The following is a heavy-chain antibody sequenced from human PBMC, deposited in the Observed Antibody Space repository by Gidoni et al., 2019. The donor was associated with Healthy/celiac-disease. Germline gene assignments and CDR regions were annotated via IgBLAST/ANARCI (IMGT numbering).Heavy chain of an antibody. Sequence: QVQLVESGGGVVQPGRSLRLPWAASGFTFSSYGMQWVRQAPGQGLEWVAVIWYDGSNKYYADSVKGRFTISRDNSKNTLYLQMNSLRAEDTAVYYCARDLGWYYFDYWGQGTLVTVSS. CDR2: IWYDGSNK. V-gene: IGHV3-33*01. CDR3: ARDLGWYYFDY. CDR1: GFTFSSYG. J-gene: IGHJ4*02. D-gene: IGHD6-19*01.